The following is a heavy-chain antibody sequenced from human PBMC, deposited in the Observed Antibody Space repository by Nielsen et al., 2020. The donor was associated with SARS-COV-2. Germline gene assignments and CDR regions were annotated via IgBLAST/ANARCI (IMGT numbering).Heavy chain of an antibody. J-gene: IGHJ4*02. CDR1: GFTFSNAW. D-gene: IGHD6-25*01. V-gene: IGHV3-30*02. Sequence: GESLKISCAASGFTFSNAWMSWVRQAPGKGLEWVAFVPDGGNKRYYAVAVRGRFTISRDNTKNTLSLEMKYLTEEDTGVYYCAKDVRTGSAHFHRWGQGTLVSVSS. CDR3: AKDVRTGSAHFHR. CDR2: VPDGGNKR.